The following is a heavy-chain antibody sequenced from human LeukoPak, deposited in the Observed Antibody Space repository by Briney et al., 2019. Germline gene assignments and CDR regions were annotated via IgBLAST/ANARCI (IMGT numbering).Heavy chain of an antibody. Sequence: SETLSLTCTVSGGSISSYFWSWIRQPPGKGLEWIGYIYSSGSTNYNPSLKSRVTISVDTSKHQFSLKLSSVTAADTAVYYCARHVGYCSGGSCYGPFFNYYGMDVWGQGTTVTVSS. CDR2: IYSSGST. J-gene: IGHJ6*02. V-gene: IGHV4-59*08. CDR3: ARHVGYCSGGSCYGPFFNYYGMDV. CDR1: GGSISSYF. D-gene: IGHD2-15*01.